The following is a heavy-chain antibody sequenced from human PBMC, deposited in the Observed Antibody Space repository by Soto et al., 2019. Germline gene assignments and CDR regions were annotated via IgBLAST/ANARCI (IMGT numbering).Heavy chain of an antibody. V-gene: IGHV1-8*01. CDR1: GYSFTSYD. CDR3: ARVSFNALLRFPFDL. J-gene: IGHJ4*02. CDR2: MNPNSGST. D-gene: IGHD5-12*01. Sequence: QVQLVQSGAEVKKPGASVKVSCKASGYSFTSYDVNWARQASGQGLEWMGWMNPNSGSTVIAQKFQGRVTMTRDSSISTAYMELSSLRPDDSAIYYCARVSFNALLRFPFDLWGQGTEVTVSS.